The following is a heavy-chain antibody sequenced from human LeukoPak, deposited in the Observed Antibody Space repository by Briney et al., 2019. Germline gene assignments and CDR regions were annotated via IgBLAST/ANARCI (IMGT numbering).Heavy chain of an antibody. CDR3: ASLDTAKQPLANH. V-gene: IGHV3-7*03. CDR2: IREERGQE. J-gene: IGHJ5*02. Sequence: GGSLRLSCVASGLTVSNHWMSWVRQAPGKGLEWVANIREERGQEYYVDSVKGRFTISKNSAKNSLYLRMNTLRVEDTAMYYRASLDTAKQPLANHWGQGTLVTVSS. D-gene: IGHD5-18*01. CDR1: GLTVSNHW.